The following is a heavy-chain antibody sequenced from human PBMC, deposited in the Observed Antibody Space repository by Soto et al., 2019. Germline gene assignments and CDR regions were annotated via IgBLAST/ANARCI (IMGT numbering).Heavy chain of an antibody. CDR3: AREGDYGDYFDY. D-gene: IGHD4-17*01. Sequence: QVQLVESGGGVVQPGRSLRLSCAASGFTFSSYAKHWVRQAPGKGLEWVAVISYDGSNKYYADSVKGRFTISRDNSKNTLYLQMNSLRAEDTAVYYCAREGDYGDYFDYWGQGTLVTVSS. CDR2: ISYDGSNK. CDR1: GFTFSSYA. V-gene: IGHV3-30-3*01. J-gene: IGHJ4*02.